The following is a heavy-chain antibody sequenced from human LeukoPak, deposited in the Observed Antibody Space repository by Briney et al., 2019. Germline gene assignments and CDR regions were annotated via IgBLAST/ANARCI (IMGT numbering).Heavy chain of an antibody. V-gene: IGHV3-21*01. CDR3: ARGYCGGDCYGD. Sequence: GGSLRLSCAASGFTVSGHPMSWVRQAPGKGLEWVASIDSSSSHIYYADSVKGRFTISRDNTKSSLYLQMNSLRAEDMAVYYCARGYCGGDCYGDWGQGTLVTVSS. CDR2: IDSSSSHI. J-gene: IGHJ1*01. CDR1: GFTVSGHP. D-gene: IGHD2-21*02.